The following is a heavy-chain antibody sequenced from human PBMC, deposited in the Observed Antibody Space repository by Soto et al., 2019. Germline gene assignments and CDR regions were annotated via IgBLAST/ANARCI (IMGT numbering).Heavy chain of an antibody. D-gene: IGHD6-19*01. CDR1: GYTFTSYD. CDR3: ARAVAVPADFDY. CDR2: MNPNSGNT. V-gene: IGHV1-8*03. Sequence: GASVKVSCKASGYTFTSYDINWVRQATGQGFEWMGWMNPNSGNTGYAQKFQGRVTITRDTSASTAYMELSSLRSEDTAVYYCARAVAVPADFDYWGQGTLVTVSS. J-gene: IGHJ4*02.